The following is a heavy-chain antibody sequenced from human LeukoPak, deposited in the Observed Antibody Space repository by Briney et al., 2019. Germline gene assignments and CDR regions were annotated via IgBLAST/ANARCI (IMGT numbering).Heavy chain of an antibody. J-gene: IGHJ4*02. Sequence: SETLSLTCTVSGGSISSGDYFWSWIRQPPGKGLEWIGYIHYSGSTFYNPYLKSRVTISVDTSKNQFSLNLSSVTAADTAVYHCARDPGAYPYYFDYWGQGTLVTVSS. CDR1: GGSISSGDYF. D-gene: IGHD3-10*01. CDR2: IHYSGST. V-gene: IGHV4-30-4*01. CDR3: ARDPGAYPYYFDY.